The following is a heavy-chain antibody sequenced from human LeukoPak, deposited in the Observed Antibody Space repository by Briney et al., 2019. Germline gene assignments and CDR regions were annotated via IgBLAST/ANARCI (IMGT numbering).Heavy chain of an antibody. J-gene: IGHJ4*02. D-gene: IGHD2/OR15-2a*01. V-gene: IGHV4-59*01. CDR3: ARANPRGLNRFDY. Sequence: SETLSLTCTVSGGSISSYYWSWIRQPPGKGLEWIGYIYYSRSTNYNPSLKSRVTISVDTSKNQFSLKLSSVTAADTAVYYCARANPRGLNRFDYWGQGTLVTVSS. CDR2: IYYSRST. CDR1: GGSISSYY.